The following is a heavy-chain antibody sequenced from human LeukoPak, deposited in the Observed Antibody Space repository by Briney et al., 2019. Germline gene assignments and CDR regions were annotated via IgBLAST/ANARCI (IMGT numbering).Heavy chain of an antibody. D-gene: IGHD6-19*01. CDR2: INQDGSEK. CDR1: GFTFSSYS. V-gene: IGHV3-7*01. J-gene: IGHJ4*02. Sequence: GGSLRLSCAASGFTFSSYSMSWVRQAPGKGLDWVANINQDGSEKYYVDSVKGRFTISRDNSKNTLYLQMNSLRAEDTAVYYCARVRGGSGWYDYWGQGTLVTVSS. CDR3: ARVRGGSGWYDY.